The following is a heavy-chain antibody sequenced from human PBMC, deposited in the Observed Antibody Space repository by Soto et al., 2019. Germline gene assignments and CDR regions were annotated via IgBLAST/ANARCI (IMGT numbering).Heavy chain of an antibody. J-gene: IGHJ6*02. Sequence: SETLSLTCTVSGGSVSSGSYYWSWIRQPPGKGLEWIGYIYYSGSTNYNPSLKSRVTISVDTSKNQFSLKLSSVTAADTVVYYCARGVGQRWLQWDYYYYGMDVWGQGTTVTVSS. CDR2: IYYSGST. CDR1: GGSVSSGSYY. CDR3: ARGVGQRWLQWDYYYYGMDV. V-gene: IGHV4-61*01. D-gene: IGHD5-12*01.